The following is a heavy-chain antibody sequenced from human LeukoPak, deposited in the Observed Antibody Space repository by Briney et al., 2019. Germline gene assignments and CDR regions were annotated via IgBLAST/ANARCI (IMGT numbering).Heavy chain of an antibody. Sequence: SETLSLTCAVYGGSFRGYSWSWTRPPPGKGLEWIGEINHSGSTNYNPSLKRRVTISVDTSKNQFSLKLSSVTAADTAVYYCALLYYYDSSGGYWGQGTLVTVSS. CDR1: GGSFRGYS. CDR2: INHSGST. D-gene: IGHD3-22*01. V-gene: IGHV4-34*01. J-gene: IGHJ4*02. CDR3: ALLYYYDSSGGY.